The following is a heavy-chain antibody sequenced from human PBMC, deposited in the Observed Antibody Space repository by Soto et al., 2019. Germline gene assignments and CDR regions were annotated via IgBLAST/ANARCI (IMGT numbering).Heavy chain of an antibody. Sequence: VKVSCNVSGYTLTELSMHWVRQSPGKGLEWMGGFDPEDGETIYAQKFQAWVTMTRDTSISTAYMELSRLRSDDTAVYYCARDQPLTRLDYYGMDVWGQGTTVTVSS. D-gene: IGHD3-10*02. CDR1: GYTLTELS. CDR2: FDPEDGET. V-gene: IGHV1-24*01. CDR3: ARDQPLTRLDYYGMDV. J-gene: IGHJ6*02.